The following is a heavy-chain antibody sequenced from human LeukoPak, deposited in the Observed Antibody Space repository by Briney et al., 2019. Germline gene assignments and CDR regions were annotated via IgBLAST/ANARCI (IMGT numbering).Heavy chain of an antibody. CDR3: AISGWSYQKRTDS. D-gene: IGHD2-15*01. Sequence: SETLSLTCAVSNGSFNAYYWSWIRQSPGKGLEWIGEVNHSGTTKYNPSLKGRVTISVDTSKSHFSLELTSVTAADTSVYYCAISGWSYQKRTDSWGQGTLVTVSS. CDR2: VNHSGTT. J-gene: IGHJ4*02. CDR1: NGSFNAYY. V-gene: IGHV4-34*01.